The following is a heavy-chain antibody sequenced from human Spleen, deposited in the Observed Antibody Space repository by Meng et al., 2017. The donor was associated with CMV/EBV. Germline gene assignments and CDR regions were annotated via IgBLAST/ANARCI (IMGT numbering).Heavy chain of an antibody. V-gene: IGHV4-30-4*08. CDR2: IYSSGET. CDR3: ARTGLRRANHYYYAFDV. J-gene: IGHJ6*02. CDR1: GGSISSGGYY. Sequence: LRLSCTVSGGSISSGGYYWSWIRQHPGKGLEWIGYIYSSGETYYSPSLKRRIIISVDTSKNHFSLKLTSVTAADTAVYFCARTGLRRANHYYYAFDVWGQGTTVTVSS. D-gene: IGHD4-17*01.